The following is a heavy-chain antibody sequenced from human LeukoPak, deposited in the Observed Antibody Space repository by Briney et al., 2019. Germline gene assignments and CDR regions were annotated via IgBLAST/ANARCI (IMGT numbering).Heavy chain of an antibody. CDR1: GGSISSYY. CDR3: ARSDSERWLQFDY. J-gene: IGHJ4*02. CDR2: IYYSGST. D-gene: IGHD5-24*01. V-gene: IGHV4-59*08. Sequence: PSETLSLTCTVSGGSISSYYRSWIRQPPGKGLEWIGYIYYSGSTNYNPSLKSRVTISVDTSKNQFSLKLSSVTAADTAAYYCARSDSERWLQFDYWGQGTLVTVSS.